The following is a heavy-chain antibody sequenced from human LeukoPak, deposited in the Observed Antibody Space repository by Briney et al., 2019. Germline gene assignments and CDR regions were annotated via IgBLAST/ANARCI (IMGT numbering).Heavy chain of an antibody. Sequence: TSETLSLTCTVSGGSISSYYWSWIRQPPGKGLEWIGYIYYSGSTNYNPSLKSRVTISVDTSKNQFSLKLSSVTAADTAVYYCARAGDILTGRPLDAWGQGTLVTVSS. J-gene: IGHJ5*02. CDR1: GGSISSYY. CDR3: ARAGDILTGRPLDA. D-gene: IGHD3-9*01. CDR2: IYYSGST. V-gene: IGHV4-59*12.